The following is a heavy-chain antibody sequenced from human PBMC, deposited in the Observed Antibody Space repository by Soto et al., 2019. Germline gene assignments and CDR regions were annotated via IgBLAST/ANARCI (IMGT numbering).Heavy chain of an antibody. D-gene: IGHD1-26*01. CDR2: IYWDDSK. V-gene: IGHV2-5*02. CDR1: GFSLTTDRVG. CDR3: AHAYGGRSLY. Sequence: QITLKESGPTLVKPTQTLTLTCTFSGFSLTTDRVGVGWIRQPPGEALEWLAVIYWDDSKTYRPSLESRLTIPKDPPTNPVALTMTNMDSLDTATYYCAHAYGGRSLYWGQGTLVTVSS. J-gene: IGHJ1*01.